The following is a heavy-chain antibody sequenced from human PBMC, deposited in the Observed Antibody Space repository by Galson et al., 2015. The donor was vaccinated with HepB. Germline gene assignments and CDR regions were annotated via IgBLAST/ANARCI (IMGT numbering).Heavy chain of an antibody. D-gene: IGHD3-10*01. Sequence: LRLSCAASGFTFGNAWMNWVRQAPGKGLEWVGRIKSKIDGGTTDYAAPVKGRFTISRDDSKNTLYLQMNSLKTEDTAVYYCTTGLVRGVIPDYWGQGTLVTVSS. CDR2: IKSKIDGGTT. J-gene: IGHJ4*02. CDR3: TTGLVRGVIPDY. CDR1: GFTFGNAW. V-gene: IGHV3-15*07.